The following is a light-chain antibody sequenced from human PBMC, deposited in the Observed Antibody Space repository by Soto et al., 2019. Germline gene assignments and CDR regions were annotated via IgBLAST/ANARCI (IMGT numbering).Light chain of an antibody. J-gene: IGLJ1*01. Sequence: QPASVSGSPGQSITISCTGTSRDVGSYNLVSWYQQHPGKAPKLMICEVSKRPSGVSNRFSGSKSGNTASLTISGLQAEDEADYYCCSYAGSSTIYVFGTGTQLTVL. CDR1: SRDVGSYNL. CDR3: CSYAGSSTIYV. V-gene: IGLV2-23*02. CDR2: EVS.